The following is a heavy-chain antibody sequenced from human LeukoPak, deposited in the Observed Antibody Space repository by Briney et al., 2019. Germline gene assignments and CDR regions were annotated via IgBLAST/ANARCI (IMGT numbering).Heavy chain of an antibody. CDR1: GGSISSYY. Sequence: SETLSLTCTVSGGSISSYYWSWIRQPPGKGLEWIGYIYYSGSTNYNPSPKSRVTISVDTSKNQFSLKLSFVTAADTAVYYCARHSSGWIPMYYFDYWGQGTLVTVSS. J-gene: IGHJ4*02. D-gene: IGHD6-19*01. CDR2: IYYSGST. V-gene: IGHV4-59*08. CDR3: ARHSSGWIPMYYFDY.